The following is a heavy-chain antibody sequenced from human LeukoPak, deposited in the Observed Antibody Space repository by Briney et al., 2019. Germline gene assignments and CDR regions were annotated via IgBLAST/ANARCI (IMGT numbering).Heavy chain of an antibody. CDR2: ITSGGDTI. CDR1: GFTFSDYY. V-gene: IGHV3-11*01. Sequence: GGSLRLSCAASGFTFSDYYMTWIRQAPGKGLEWIAYITSGGDTIYYADSVKGRFTISRDNAQNSLFLQMNSLRAEDTAVCYCARDEVYWGQGTLVTVSS. CDR3: ARDEVY. J-gene: IGHJ4*02.